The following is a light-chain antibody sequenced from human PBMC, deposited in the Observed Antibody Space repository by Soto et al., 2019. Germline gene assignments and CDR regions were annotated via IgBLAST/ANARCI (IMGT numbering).Light chain of an antibody. Sequence: QSVLTQPASVSGSPGQSITISCTGTSSDVGAYNYVSWYQQHPGKAPKLMIYEVSNRPSGVSNRFSGSKSGNTASLTISGLQAEDEAEYYCSSYTTTNTYVFGTGTKVTVL. J-gene: IGLJ1*01. CDR2: EVS. CDR1: SSDVGAYNY. CDR3: SSYTTTNTYV. V-gene: IGLV2-14*01.